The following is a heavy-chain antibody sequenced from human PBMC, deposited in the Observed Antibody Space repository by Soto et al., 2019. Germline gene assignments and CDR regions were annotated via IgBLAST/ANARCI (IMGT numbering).Heavy chain of an antibody. CDR3: ARDRGTIVVVPAAPPNWFDP. CDR2: IKQDGSEK. CDR1: GFTFSSYW. D-gene: IGHD2-2*01. Sequence: PGGSLRLSCAASGFTFSSYWMSWVRQAPGKGLEWVANIKQDGSEKYYVDSVKDRFTISRDNAKNSLYLQMSSLRAEDTAVYYCARDRGTIVVVPAAPPNWFDPWGQGTLVTVSS. J-gene: IGHJ5*02. V-gene: IGHV3-7*03.